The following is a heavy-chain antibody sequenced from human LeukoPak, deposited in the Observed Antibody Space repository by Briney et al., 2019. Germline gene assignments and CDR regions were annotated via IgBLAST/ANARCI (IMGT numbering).Heavy chain of an antibody. D-gene: IGHD6-13*01. V-gene: IGHV7-4-1*02. Sequence: ASVKVSCKASGYTFTSYAMNWVRQAPGQGLEWTGWINTNTGNPTYAQGFTGRFVFSLDTSVSTAYLQISSLKAEDTAVYYCARVGLPEISSSWYNYWGQGTLVTVSS. CDR3: ARVGLPEISSSWYNY. CDR1: GYTFTSYA. J-gene: IGHJ4*02. CDR2: INTNTGNP.